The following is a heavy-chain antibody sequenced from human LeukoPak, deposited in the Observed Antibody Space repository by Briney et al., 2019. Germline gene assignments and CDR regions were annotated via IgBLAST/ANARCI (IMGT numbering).Heavy chain of an antibody. CDR2: IIPIFGTA. D-gene: IGHD6-13*01. CDR3: AKDYSIAAAPDV. J-gene: IGHJ6*02. V-gene: IGHV1-69*05. CDR1: GGTFSSYA. Sequence: SVKVSCKASGGTFSSYAISWVRQAPGQGLEWMGGIIPIFGTANYAQKFQGRVTITTDESTSTAYMELSSLRSEDTAVYYCAKDYSIAAAPDVWGQGTTVTVSS.